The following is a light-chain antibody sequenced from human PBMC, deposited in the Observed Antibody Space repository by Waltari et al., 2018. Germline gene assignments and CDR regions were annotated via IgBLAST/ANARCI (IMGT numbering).Light chain of an antibody. CDR1: QSVSNY. V-gene: IGKV3-11*01. Sequence: EIVLTQSPATLSLSPGERATLSCRASQSVSNYLAWYQQKPGQAPRLLIYDTANRATGIPARFSGSGSGTDFTLTISSLEPEDFAVYYCQQGSDWPPPTFGGGTKVEIK. J-gene: IGKJ4*01. CDR3: QQGSDWPPPT. CDR2: DTA.